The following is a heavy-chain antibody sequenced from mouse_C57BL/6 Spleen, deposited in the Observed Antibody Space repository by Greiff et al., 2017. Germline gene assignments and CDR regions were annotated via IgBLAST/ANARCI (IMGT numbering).Heavy chain of an antibody. CDR1: GFTFSSYA. Sequence: EVKLVESGGGLVKPGGSLKLSCAASGFTFSSYAMSWVRQTPEKRLEWVATISDGGSYTYYPDNVKGRFTISRDNAKNNLYLQMSHLKSEDTAMYYCARDNMAFDYWGQGTTLTVSS. J-gene: IGHJ2*01. CDR3: ARDNMAFDY. V-gene: IGHV5-4*01. CDR2: ISDGGSYT. D-gene: IGHD1-1*02.